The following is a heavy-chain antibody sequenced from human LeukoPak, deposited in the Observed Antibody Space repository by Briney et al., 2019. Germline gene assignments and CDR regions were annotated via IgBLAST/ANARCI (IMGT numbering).Heavy chain of an antibody. D-gene: IGHD3-22*01. CDR1: GFTFSSYA. CDR2: ISGSGGST. Sequence: GGSLRLSCAASGFTFSSYAMSWVRQAPGKGLEWVSAISGSGGSTYYADSVKGRFTISRDNSKNTLNLQMNSLRAEDTAVYYCAKEYYYDSSGLNYFDYWGQGTLVTVSS. V-gene: IGHV3-23*01. J-gene: IGHJ4*02. CDR3: AKEYYYDSSGLNYFDY.